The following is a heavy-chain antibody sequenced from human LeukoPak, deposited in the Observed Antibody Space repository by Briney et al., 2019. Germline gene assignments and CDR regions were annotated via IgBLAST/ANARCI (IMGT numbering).Heavy chain of an antibody. CDR3: ARDSGERGSGSYLIAY. CDR1: GYPFTRYY. D-gene: IGHD3-10*01. Sequence: APVQGSFQASGYPFTRYYMHWVRPAPGQGLSWMGWINPNSGGTNYAQKFQGRVTMTRDTSISTAYMELSRLRSDDTAVYYCARDSGERGSGSYLIAYWGQGTLVTVSS. V-gene: IGHV1-2*02. J-gene: IGHJ4*02. CDR2: INPNSGGT.